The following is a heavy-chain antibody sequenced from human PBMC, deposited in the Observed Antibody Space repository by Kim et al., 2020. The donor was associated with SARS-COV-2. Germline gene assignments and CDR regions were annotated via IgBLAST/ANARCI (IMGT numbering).Heavy chain of an antibody. V-gene: IGHV7-4-1*02. J-gene: IGHJ6*02. D-gene: IGHD6-19*01. CDR2: INTNTGNP. Sequence: ASVKVSCKASGYTFTSYAMNWVRQAPGQGLEWMGWINTNTGNPTYAQGFTGRFVFSLDTSVSTAYLQISSLKAEDTAVYYCARAPGWSTFYYYGMDVWGQETTGTVPS. CDR1: GYTFTSYA. CDR3: ARAPGWSTFYYYGMDV.